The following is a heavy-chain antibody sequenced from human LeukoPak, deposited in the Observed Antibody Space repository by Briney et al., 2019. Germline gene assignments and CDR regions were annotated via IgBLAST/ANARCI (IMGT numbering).Heavy chain of an antibody. CDR1: GGTFSSYA. V-gene: IGHV1-69*05. CDR2: TIPIFGTA. D-gene: IGHD3-3*01. Sequence: SVKVSCKASGGTFSSYAISWVRQAPGQGLEWMGGTIPIFGTANYAQKFQGRVTITTDESTSTAYMELSSLRSEDTAVYYCARDLEGSGETDYWGQGTLVTVSS. J-gene: IGHJ4*02. CDR3: ARDLEGSGETDY.